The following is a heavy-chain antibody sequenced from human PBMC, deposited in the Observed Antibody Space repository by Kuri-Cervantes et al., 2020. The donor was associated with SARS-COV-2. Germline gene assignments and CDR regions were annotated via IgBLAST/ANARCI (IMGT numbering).Heavy chain of an antibody. D-gene: IGHD6-19*01. V-gene: IGHV3-21*01. Sequence: GESLKISCAGTGFSFSDYSMNWVRQAPGKGLEWVSSVSSGGTSVYYADSLEGRLTISRDNAKSSPYLEMNSLRAEDTAMYYCARDLGTFSSGWFYMDVWGKGTTVTVSS. CDR3: ARDLGTFSSGWFYMDV. J-gene: IGHJ6*03. CDR1: GFSFSDYS. CDR2: VSSGGTSV.